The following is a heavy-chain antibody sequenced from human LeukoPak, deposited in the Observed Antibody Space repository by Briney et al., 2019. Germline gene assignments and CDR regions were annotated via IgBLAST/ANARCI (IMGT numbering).Heavy chain of an antibody. CDR3: ARHTYYYDSSGYYRNWFDP. J-gene: IGHJ5*02. Sequence: SETLSLTCTVSGGSISSSSYYWGWIRQTPGKGLEWIASIYFRESTYNNPSLKSRVTKSVDPSKHQFSLKLSSMTAAETAVYYCARHTYYYDSSGYYRNWFDPWGEETLVTVSS. D-gene: IGHD3-22*01. V-gene: IGHV4-39*01. CDR1: GGSISSSSYY. CDR2: IYFREST.